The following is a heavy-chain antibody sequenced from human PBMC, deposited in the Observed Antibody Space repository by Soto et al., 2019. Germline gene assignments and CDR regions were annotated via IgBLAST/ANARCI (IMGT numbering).Heavy chain of an antibody. CDR3: ARVRNRGYSSGWYVAPPSDAFDI. CDR2: TYYRSKWYN. J-gene: IGHJ3*02. D-gene: IGHD6-19*01. V-gene: IGHV6-1*01. CDR1: GYSVSSNSAA. Sequence: TCAISGYSVSSNSAAWHCIRKSPSRGLEWLGRTYYRSKWYNDYAVSVKSRITINPDTSKNQFSLQLNSVTPEDTAVYYCARVRNRGYSSGWYVAPPSDAFDIWGQGTMVTVSS.